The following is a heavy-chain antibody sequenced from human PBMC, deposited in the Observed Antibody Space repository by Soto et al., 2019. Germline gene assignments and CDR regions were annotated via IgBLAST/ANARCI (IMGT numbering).Heavy chain of an antibody. D-gene: IGHD6-13*01. CDR2: INPSGGST. CDR3: ARGTAAAGQTVYYYYYMDV. J-gene: IGHJ6*03. V-gene: IGHV1-46*03. Sequence: ASVKVSCKASGYTFTSYYMHWVRQAPGQGLEWMGIINPSGGSTSYAQKFQGRVTMTRDTSTSTVYMELSSLRSEDTAVYYCARGTAAAGQTVYYYYYMDVWGKGTTVTVSS. CDR1: GYTFTSYY.